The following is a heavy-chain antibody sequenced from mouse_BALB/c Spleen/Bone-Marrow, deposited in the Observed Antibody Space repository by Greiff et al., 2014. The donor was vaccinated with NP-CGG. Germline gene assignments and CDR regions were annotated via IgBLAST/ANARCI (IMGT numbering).Heavy chain of an antibody. CDR3: ARGLWYY. CDR1: GYTFTDCT. CDR2: INPNNGGT. V-gene: IGHV1-18*01. Sequence: EVQLQQSGPELVMPGASVKTSCKTSGYTFTDCTIYWVKQSHGKSLEWIGRINPNNGGTNYNQKFKDKATLTLDKSSSTAYMELRSLTSEDSAVYYCARGLWYYWGQGTTLTVSS. J-gene: IGHJ2*01. D-gene: IGHD1-1*02.